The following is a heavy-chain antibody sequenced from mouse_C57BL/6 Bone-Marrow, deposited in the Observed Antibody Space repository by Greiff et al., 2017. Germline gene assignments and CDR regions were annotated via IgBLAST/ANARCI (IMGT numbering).Heavy chain of an antibody. CDR2: INPNNGGT. Sequence: EVQLQQSGPELVKPGASVKMSCKASGYTFTDYNMHWVKQSPGKSLEWIGYINPNNGGTSYNQKFKGKATLTVNKSSSTAYMELRSLTSEDSAVYDCANDLLWCRRYYYAMDYWGQGTSVTVSS. J-gene: IGHJ4*01. D-gene: IGHD2-13*01. V-gene: IGHV1-22*01. CDR3: ANDLLWCRRYYYAMDY. CDR1: GYTFTDYN.